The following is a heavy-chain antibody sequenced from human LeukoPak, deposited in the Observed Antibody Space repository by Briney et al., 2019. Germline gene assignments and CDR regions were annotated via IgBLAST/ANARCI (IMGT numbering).Heavy chain of an antibody. CDR3: ARDRVWFGELYRDAFDI. D-gene: IGHD3-10*01. CDR1: GYTFTGYY. J-gene: IGHJ3*02. CDR2: INPSSGGT. V-gene: IGHV1-2*02. Sequence: ASVKVSCKASGYTFTGYYMHWVRQAPGQGLEWMGWINPSSGGTNYAQKFQGRVTMTRDTSISTAYMELSRLRSDDTAVYYCARDRVWFGELYRDAFDIWGQGTMVTVSS.